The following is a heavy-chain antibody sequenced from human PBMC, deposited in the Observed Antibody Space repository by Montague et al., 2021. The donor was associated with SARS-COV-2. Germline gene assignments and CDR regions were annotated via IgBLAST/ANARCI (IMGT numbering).Heavy chain of an antibody. D-gene: IGHD3-22*01. J-gene: IGHJ5*02. CDR1: GFTFSSSA. CDR3: ARDRRYYDSSVYPGVAYNWFDP. CDR2: ISYDGSNK. Sequence: SLRLSCAASGFTFSSSAMHWVRQAPGKGLDCVAVISYDGSNKYYADSVKGRFTISRDNSKNTLYLQMNSLRAEDTAVYYCARDRRYYDSSVYPGVAYNWFDPWGQGTLVTVSS. V-gene: IGHV3-30-3*01.